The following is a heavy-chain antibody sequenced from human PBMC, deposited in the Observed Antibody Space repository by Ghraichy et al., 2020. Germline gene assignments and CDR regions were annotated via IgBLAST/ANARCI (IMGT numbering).Heavy chain of an antibody. D-gene: IGHD4-17*01. Sequence: GGSLRLSCAASGFTFRNYWMHWVRQAPGKGLVWVARIKGDGSGTRYADSVKGRFTVSRDNAKNTLYLQLNSLRAEDTAVYYCARRYGDYDADRHFDYWGQGTLVTVSS. CDR3: ARRYGDYDADRHFDY. CDR1: GFTFRNYW. V-gene: IGHV3-74*01. CDR2: IKGDGSGT. J-gene: IGHJ4*02.